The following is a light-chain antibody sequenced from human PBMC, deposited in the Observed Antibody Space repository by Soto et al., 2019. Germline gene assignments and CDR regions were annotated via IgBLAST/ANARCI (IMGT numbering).Light chain of an antibody. V-gene: IGKV3-20*01. CDR2: GAS. CDR1: QIVSSSY. Sequence: EIVLTQSPVTLSLSPVERATLSCRASQIVSSSYLAWYQQKPGQAPRLLIYGASSRATGIPDRFSGSGSGTDFTLTISRLEPEDFAVYYCQQYGSSPRTFGQGTRLEIK. CDR3: QQYGSSPRT. J-gene: IGKJ5*01.